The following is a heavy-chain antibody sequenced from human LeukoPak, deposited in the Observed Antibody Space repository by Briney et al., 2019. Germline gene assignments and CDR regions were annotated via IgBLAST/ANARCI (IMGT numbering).Heavy chain of an antibody. CDR2: IYYSGGT. CDR3: ARDSSSGWSYFDY. J-gene: IGHJ4*02. D-gene: IGHD6-19*01. CDR1: GGSISSSSYY. V-gene: IGHV4-61*01. Sequence: SETLSLTCTVSGGSISSSSYYWGWIRQPPGKGLEWIGYIYYSGGTNRNPSLKSRITISVDTSKNQFSLKLRSVTAADTAVYYCARDSSSGWSYFDYWGQGTLVTVSS.